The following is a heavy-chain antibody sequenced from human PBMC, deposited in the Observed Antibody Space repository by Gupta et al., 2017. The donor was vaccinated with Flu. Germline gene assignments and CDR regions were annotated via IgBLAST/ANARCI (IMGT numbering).Heavy chain of an antibody. CDR2: ISSASTNK. D-gene: IGHD7-27*01. Sequence: FDDDSMFWVRQAAGNGLDWVPRISSASTNKYVAASVEGRLTISRDKACKYLYLQINSHTPVDKALYYGAVGVGDNNWGVYWGQGTLVTVAS. J-gene: IGHJ4*02. CDR1: FDDDS. CDR3: AVGVGDNNWGVY. V-gene: IGHV3-9*01.